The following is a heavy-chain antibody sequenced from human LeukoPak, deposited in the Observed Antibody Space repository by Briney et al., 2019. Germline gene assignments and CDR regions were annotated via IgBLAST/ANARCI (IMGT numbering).Heavy chain of an antibody. CDR3: TILGYTYGRFDY. CDR1: GFTFSSYW. V-gene: IGHV3-7*01. CDR2: IKEDGSEK. Sequence: GGSLRLSCAASGFTFSSYWMNWVRQAPGKGLEWVAHIKEDGSEKYYVDSVKGRFTISRDNAKNSLYLQMNSLRAEDTAVYYCTILGYTYGRFDYWGQGTLVTVSS. J-gene: IGHJ4*02. D-gene: IGHD5-18*01.